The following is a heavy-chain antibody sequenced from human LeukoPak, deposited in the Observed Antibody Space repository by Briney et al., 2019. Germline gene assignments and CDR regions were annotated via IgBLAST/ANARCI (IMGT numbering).Heavy chain of an antibody. Sequence: GGSLRLSCAASGFTFSSSAMSWVRQAPGKGLEWVSTISDSGANTYYADSVRGRFTISRDNSKNTLYLQKNSLRADDTAIYYCAKSMTLQWRGFFDLWGRGTHVTVSS. CDR1: GFTFSSSA. J-gene: IGHJ2*01. CDR3: AKSMTLQWRGFFDL. CDR2: ISDSGANT. D-gene: IGHD6-19*01. V-gene: IGHV3-23*01.